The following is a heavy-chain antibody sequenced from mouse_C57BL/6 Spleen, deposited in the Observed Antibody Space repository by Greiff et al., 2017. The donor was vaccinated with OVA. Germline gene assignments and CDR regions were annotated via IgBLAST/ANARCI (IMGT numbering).Heavy chain of an antibody. CDR1: GYAFSSSW. Sequence: VKLMESGPELVKPGASVKISCKASGYAFSSSWMNWVKQRPGKGLEWIGRIYPGDGDTNYNGKFKGKATLTADKSSSTAYMQLSSLTSEDSAVYFCARGSYYSNPYAMDYWGQGTSVTVSS. CDR3: ARGSYYSNPYAMDY. J-gene: IGHJ4*01. V-gene: IGHV1-82*01. CDR2: IYPGDGDT. D-gene: IGHD2-5*01.